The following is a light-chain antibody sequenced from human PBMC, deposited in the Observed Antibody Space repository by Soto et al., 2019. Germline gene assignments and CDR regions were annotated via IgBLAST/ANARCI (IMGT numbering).Light chain of an antibody. Sequence: EIVVTQSPATLSVSPGERATLSCRASQSVGNNFAWYQQKPGQAPRLLIFATSTRATGVPARFSGSGSGTEFTLTRSRLLSEVVAVYYCQQYGDWPLTFGGGAKVEIE. V-gene: IGKV3-15*01. J-gene: IGKJ4*01. CDR1: QSVGNN. CDR2: ATS. CDR3: QQYGDWPLT.